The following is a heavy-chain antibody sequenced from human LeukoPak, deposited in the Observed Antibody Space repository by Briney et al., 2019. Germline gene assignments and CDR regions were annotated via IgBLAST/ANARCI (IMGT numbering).Heavy chain of an antibody. V-gene: IGHV4-59*08. CDR1: GDSISSYS. Sequence: PSETLPLTCTVSGDSISSYSWSWIRQPPGKGLEWIGYVYYSGSTDYNPSLKSRVTISVDTSKNQFSLNLSSVTAADTAVYYCARRGDFAYWFFDLWGRGTLVTVSS. CDR2: VYYSGST. CDR3: ARRGDFAYWFFDL. D-gene: IGHD2-21*02. J-gene: IGHJ2*01.